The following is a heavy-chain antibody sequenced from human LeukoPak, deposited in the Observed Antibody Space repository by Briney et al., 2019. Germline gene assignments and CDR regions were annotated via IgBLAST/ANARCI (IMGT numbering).Heavy chain of an antibody. D-gene: IGHD3-22*01. CDR3: ARFPTSGYYRHFDF. Sequence: PSETLSLTCTVSGGSISSGGYYWSWIRQHPGKGLEWIAYIYYSGSTYYNPSLKSRVTISVDTSKNQFSLKLSSVTAADTAVYYCARFPTSGYYRHFDFWGQGTLVTVSS. J-gene: IGHJ4*02. CDR1: GGSISSGGYY. CDR2: IYYSGST. V-gene: IGHV4-31*03.